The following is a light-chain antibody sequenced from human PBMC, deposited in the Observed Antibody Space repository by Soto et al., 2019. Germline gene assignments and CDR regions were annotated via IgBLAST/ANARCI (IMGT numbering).Light chain of an antibody. CDR3: QQRTNWPWT. Sequence: EIVLTQSPATLSLSPGERATLSCRASQSVSSYLAWYQQKPGQAPRLLIYDASNRATGIPARFSGSGSGTDFTLTISSLEPGDFAVYYCQQRTNWPWTVGQGTKVDIK. CDR2: DAS. J-gene: IGKJ1*01. V-gene: IGKV3-11*01. CDR1: QSVSSY.